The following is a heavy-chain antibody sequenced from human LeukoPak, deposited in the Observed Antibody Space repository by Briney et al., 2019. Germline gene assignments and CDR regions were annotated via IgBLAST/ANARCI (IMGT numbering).Heavy chain of an antibody. V-gene: IGHV3-30*04. CDR3: ARKSLWFKYYDY. CDR2: TSQYGDNK. D-gene: IGHD3-10*01. CDR1: GFNFTSYT. Sequence: GGSLRLSCATSGFNFTSYTMHWVRQAPGEGLEWVAATSQYGDNKYYADSVKGRFTISRDNSKNTLYLQMNGLRPEDTAVYFCARKSLWFKYYDYWGQGMLVTVSS. J-gene: IGHJ4*02.